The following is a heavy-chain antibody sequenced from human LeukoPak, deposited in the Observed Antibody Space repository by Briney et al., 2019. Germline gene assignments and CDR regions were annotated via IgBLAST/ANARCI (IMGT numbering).Heavy chain of an antibody. V-gene: IGHV3-7*01. CDR2: INRDGSEK. CDR3: ARVGTGYSSSWYYFDY. J-gene: IGHJ4*02. Sequence: GGSLRLSCAASAFTFSSYWMTWVRQAPGEGLEWVANINRDGSEKNHVDSVKGRFIISRDNAKNSLYLQMDSLRAEDTAVYYCARVGTGYSSSWYYFDYWGQGTLVTVSS. D-gene: IGHD6-13*01. CDR1: AFTFSSYW.